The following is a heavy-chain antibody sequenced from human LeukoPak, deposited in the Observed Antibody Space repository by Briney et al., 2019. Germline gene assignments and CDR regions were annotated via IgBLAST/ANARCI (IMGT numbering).Heavy chain of an antibody. CDR1: GYTFTTYG. D-gene: IGHD3-10*01. CDR2: ISGSNGNT. V-gene: IGHV1-18*04. CDR3: ARDRDRMVQGVTALFDY. J-gene: IGHJ4*02. Sequence: GSVKVSCKTSGYTFTTYGISWVRQAPGQGLEWMGWISGSNGNTKYAQKVQGRVTMTTDTSTTTAHMEVRSLRSDDTAVYYCARDRDRMVQGVTALFDYWGQGTLVTVSS.